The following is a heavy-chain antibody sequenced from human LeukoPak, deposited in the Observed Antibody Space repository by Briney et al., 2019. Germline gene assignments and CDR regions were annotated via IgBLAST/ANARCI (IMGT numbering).Heavy chain of an antibody. Sequence: SVKVSCKASGGTFSSYAISWVRQAPGQGLEWMGRIIPILGIANYAQKFQGRVTITADKSTSTAYMELRSLRSEDTAVYYCARGEAVAGMDYYYYGMDVWGQGTTVTVSS. CDR3: ARGEAVAGMDYYYYGMDV. V-gene: IGHV1-69*04. D-gene: IGHD6-19*01. CDR1: GGTFSSYA. J-gene: IGHJ6*02. CDR2: IIPILGIA.